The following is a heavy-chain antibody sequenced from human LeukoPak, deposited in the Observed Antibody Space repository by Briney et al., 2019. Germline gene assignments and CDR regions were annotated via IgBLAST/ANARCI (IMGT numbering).Heavy chain of an antibody. CDR2: MRHDGSAI. CDR3: ARVRSWEDY. Sequence: GGSLRLSCAASGFTFSNYAMHWVRQAPGKGLEWVAFMRHDGSAIYYADSVKGRFTISRDNAKNSLYLQMNSLRAEDTALYYCARVRSWEDYWGQGTLVTVSS. CDR1: GFTFSNYA. J-gene: IGHJ4*02. D-gene: IGHD1-26*01. V-gene: IGHV3-30*02.